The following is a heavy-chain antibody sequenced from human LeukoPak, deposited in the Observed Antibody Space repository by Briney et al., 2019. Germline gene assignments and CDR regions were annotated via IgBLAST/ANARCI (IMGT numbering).Heavy chain of an antibody. V-gene: IGHV3-53*01. CDR1: RFTLRSYY. Sequence: GGSLRLSCAASRFTLRSYYMSWVRQAPGKGLEWVSVIYSGGSTYYADSVKGRFTISRDNSKNTLYLQMNRLRAADAAVSDCATDWTGDDRFDYWGQGTLVTVSS. CDR3: ATDWTGDDRFDY. CDR2: IYSGGST. J-gene: IGHJ4*02. D-gene: IGHD3/OR15-3a*01.